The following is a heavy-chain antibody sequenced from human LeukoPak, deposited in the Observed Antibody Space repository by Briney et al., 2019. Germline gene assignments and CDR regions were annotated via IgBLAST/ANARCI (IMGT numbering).Heavy chain of an antibody. J-gene: IGHJ3*02. CDR3: AKDQYFDWYDPNAFDI. V-gene: IGHV3-30*18. Sequence: PGRSLRLSCAASGFTFSSYGMHWVRQAPGKGLEWVAVISYDGSNKYYADSVKGRFTISRDNSKDTLYLQMNSLRAEDTAVYYCAKDQYFDWYDPNAFDIWGQGTMVTVSS. D-gene: IGHD3-9*01. CDR2: ISYDGSNK. CDR1: GFTFSSYG.